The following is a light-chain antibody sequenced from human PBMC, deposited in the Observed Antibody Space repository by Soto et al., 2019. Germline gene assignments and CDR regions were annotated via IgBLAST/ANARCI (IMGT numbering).Light chain of an antibody. J-gene: IGKJ1*01. V-gene: IGKV3-20*01. CDR1: QSVSNNY. CDR2: GAS. Sequence: EIVLTQSPGTLSLSPGEGATLSCRASQSVSNNYLAWYQQKPGQAPRLLIYGASNRATGIPDRFSGSGSGTDFTLTISRLEPEDFAVYYCHQYGSSPRTFGQGTKV. CDR3: HQYGSSPRT.